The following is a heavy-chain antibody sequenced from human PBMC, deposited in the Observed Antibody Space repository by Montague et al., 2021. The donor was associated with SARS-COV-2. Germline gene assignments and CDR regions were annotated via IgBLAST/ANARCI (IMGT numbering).Heavy chain of an antibody. CDR1: GFTVSRNY. Sequence: SLRLSCAASGFTVSRNYMGWVRQAPGKGLEWVSVIFGGGSTNYADSVKGRFTISRDISQNTLYLQMNSLRAEDMVVYYCAKGGTSYFYGMDVWGQGTTVAVSS. V-gene: IGHV3-66*01. J-gene: IGHJ6*02. D-gene: IGHD1-26*01. CDR2: IFGGGST. CDR3: AKGGTSYFYGMDV.